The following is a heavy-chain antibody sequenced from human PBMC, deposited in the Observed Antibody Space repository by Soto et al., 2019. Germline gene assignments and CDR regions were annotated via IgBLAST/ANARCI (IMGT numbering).Heavy chain of an antibody. CDR1: GGTFSSYA. J-gene: IGHJ3*02. CDR3: VRGGMATGCGI. D-gene: IGHD5-12*01. Sequence: QVQLVQSGAEVKKPGSSVKVSCKASGGTFSSYAISWVRQAPGQGLEWMGGIIPIFGTANYAQKIQGRVTLTAEESTRTAYRELSSLRAEDRAVYYCVRGGMATGCGIWGQGTMVTVSS. V-gene: IGHV1-69*12. CDR2: IIPIFGTA.